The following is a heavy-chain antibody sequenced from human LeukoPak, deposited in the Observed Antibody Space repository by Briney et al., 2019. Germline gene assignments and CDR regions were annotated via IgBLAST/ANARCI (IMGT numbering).Heavy chain of an antibody. V-gene: IGHV3-48*03. Sequence: GGSLRLSCAASGFTFTNYEMNWVRQAPGKGLEWVSYISSSGRTTYYADSVKGRFTISRDNAKNSLYLQMNSLRAEDTAVYYCARDLTSDYDILTGYSPYYFAYWGQGTLVTVSS. D-gene: IGHD3-9*01. CDR3: ARDLTSDYDILTGYSPYYFAY. CDR1: GFTFTNYE. J-gene: IGHJ4*02. CDR2: ISSSGRTT.